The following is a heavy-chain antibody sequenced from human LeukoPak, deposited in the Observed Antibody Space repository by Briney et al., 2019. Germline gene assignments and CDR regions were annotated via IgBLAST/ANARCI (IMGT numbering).Heavy chain of an antibody. CDR3: AKGGYFSYDM. CDR1: GFTFSTYD. V-gene: IGHV3-23*01. D-gene: IGHD5-18*01. Sequence: GSLRLSCAASGFTFSTYDMSWVRQTPGKGLEWVSAISGTHAGRQGTTYYADSVKGRFTISRDDSKNTLYLQMHSLRAEDTAIYFCAKGGYFSYDMWGQGTKVTVSP. CDR2: ISGTHAGRQGTT. J-gene: IGHJ3*02.